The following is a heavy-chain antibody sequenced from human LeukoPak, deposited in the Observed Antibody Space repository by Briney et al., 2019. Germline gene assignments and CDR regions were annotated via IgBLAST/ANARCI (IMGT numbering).Heavy chain of an antibody. CDR1: GFTCSTYT. CDR2: ITVSSST. J-gene: IGHJ3*01. Sequence: PGGSLRFSCAASGFTCSTYTMNWVRQAPGKGLEWLSYITVSSSTYYADSVQGRFTISRDNAKNSLYLQMNSLRDEDTAVYYCARGDTLSDLNAFDLWGQGTMVTVSS. CDR3: ARGDTLSDLNAFDL. V-gene: IGHV3-48*02.